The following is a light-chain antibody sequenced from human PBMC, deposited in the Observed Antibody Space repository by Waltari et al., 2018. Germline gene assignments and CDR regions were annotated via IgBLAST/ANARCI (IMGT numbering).Light chain of an antibody. Sequence: SSELTQDPAVSVALGQTVRITCQGDSLRYYYVNWYHQKPGQAPLLVMYGKNNRPSGIPDRFSGSYSGDTASLTITGTQAEDEADYYCNSRDSNGNPFVFGPGTKVTVL. CDR2: GKN. CDR3: NSRDSNGNPFV. V-gene: IGLV3-19*01. CDR1: SLRYYY. J-gene: IGLJ1*01.